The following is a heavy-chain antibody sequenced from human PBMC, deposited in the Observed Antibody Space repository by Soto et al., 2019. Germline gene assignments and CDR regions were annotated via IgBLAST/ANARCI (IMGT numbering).Heavy chain of an antibody. Sequence: ASVKVSCKASGYTFTGYYMHWVRQAPGQGHEWMGWINPNSGGTNYAQKFQGWVTMTRDTSISTAYMELSRLRSDDTAVYYCARSPSYYSGYDPYYYYYMDVWGKGTTVTVSS. D-gene: IGHD5-12*01. J-gene: IGHJ6*03. CDR1: GYTFTGYY. CDR2: INPNSGGT. V-gene: IGHV1-2*04. CDR3: ARSPSYYSGYDPYYYYYMDV.